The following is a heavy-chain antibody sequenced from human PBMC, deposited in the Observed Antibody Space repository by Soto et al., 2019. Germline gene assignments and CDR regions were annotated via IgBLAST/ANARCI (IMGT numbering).Heavy chain of an antibody. Sequence: EVKLVESGGGLVQPGGSLRLSCAASGFTFSRYEMNWVRQAPGKGLEWIAYVHSSATTIYYADSVKGRFTISRDNAKNPPCLQLNSVGAEETVVYSCATSSGGGGAFDFWGQGTMVTVSS. CDR3: ATSSGGGGAFDF. J-gene: IGHJ3*01. V-gene: IGHV3-48*03. D-gene: IGHD3-10*01. CDR2: VHSSATTI. CDR1: GFTFSRYE.